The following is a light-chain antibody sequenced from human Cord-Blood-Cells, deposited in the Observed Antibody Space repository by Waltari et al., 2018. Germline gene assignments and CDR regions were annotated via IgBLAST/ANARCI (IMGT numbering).Light chain of an antibody. Sequence: SYELTQPSSVSVSPGQTARITCSGDVLAKKYARWFQQKPGQAPVLVIYKARERPAGIPERFSGSSTGTTVSLTISGAQVEDEADYYCYSAADNNRGVFGTGTKVTVL. CDR3: YSAADNNRGV. CDR1: VLAKKY. J-gene: IGLJ1*01. CDR2: KAR. V-gene: IGLV3-27*01.